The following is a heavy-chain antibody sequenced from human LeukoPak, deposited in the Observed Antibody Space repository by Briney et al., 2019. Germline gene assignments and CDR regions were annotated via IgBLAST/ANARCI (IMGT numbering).Heavy chain of an antibody. CDR3: ARDFDY. CDR2: ISWNSGSI. J-gene: IGHJ4*02. CDR1: GFTFDDYA. Sequence: GGSLRLSCAASGFTFDDYAMHWVRQAPGKGLEWVSGISWNSGSIGYADSVKGRFTISRDNAKNSLYLQMNSLRAEDTAVYYCARDFDYWGQGTLVTVSS. V-gene: IGHV3-9*01.